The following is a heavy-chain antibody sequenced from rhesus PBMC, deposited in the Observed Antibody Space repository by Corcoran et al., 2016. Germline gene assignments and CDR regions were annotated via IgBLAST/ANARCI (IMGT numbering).Heavy chain of an antibody. Sequence: DVQLVESGGALAQPGGSLRFSCAASGFTLDDLSMSWVRQAPGKGLEWVSRISWDGGSTYYADAVKGRFTISRDNAKNTLYLQMDRLRAEDTALYYCSRDNGNYFDYWGQGVLVTVSS. CDR1: GFTLDDLS. D-gene: IGHD4-17*01. CDR3: SRDNGNYFDY. J-gene: IGHJ4*01. V-gene: IGHV3-134*01. CDR2: ISWDGGST.